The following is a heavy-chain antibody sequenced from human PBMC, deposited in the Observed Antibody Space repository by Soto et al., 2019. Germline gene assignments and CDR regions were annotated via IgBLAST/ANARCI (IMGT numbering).Heavy chain of an antibody. D-gene: IGHD5-18*01. CDR2: IYQSGST. Sequence: SETLSLTCTVSGGSIRSSSDYWAWIRQPPGKGLEWIGNIYQSGSTYYNLSLKSRVSISLAASKNQFSLKLSSVSAADTAVYYCARSLGTVMAIFDYWGQGNLVTVSS. J-gene: IGHJ4*02. V-gene: IGHV4-39*01. CDR3: ARSLGTVMAIFDY. CDR1: GGSIRSSSDY.